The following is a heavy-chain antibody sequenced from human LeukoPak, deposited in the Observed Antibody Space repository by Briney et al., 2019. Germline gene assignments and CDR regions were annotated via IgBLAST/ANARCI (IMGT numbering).Heavy chain of an antibody. D-gene: IGHD1-14*01. CDR2: IYHSGST. CDR1: GGSISSGGYY. Sequence: SQTLSLTCTVSGGSISSGGYYWSWIRQPPGKGLEWIGYIYHSGSTYYDPSLKSRVTISVDRSKNQFSLKLSSVTAADTAVYYCARDGRSQPFYMDVWGKGTTVTVSS. CDR3: ARDGRSQPFYMDV. V-gene: IGHV4-30-2*01. J-gene: IGHJ6*03.